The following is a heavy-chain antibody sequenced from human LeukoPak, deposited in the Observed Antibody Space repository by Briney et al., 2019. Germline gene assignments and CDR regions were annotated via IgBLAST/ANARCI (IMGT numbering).Heavy chain of an antibody. J-gene: IGHJ6*03. D-gene: IGHD3-10*01. Sequence: PGGSLRLSCAASAFTFPTYGMIWVCQAPGKGLEWVSSITESGDNTYYADSVKGRFTISRDNSKNTLYLQMNSLRAEDTAVYYCAAKTRLSAVTSYYYVDVWGKGTTATVSS. V-gene: IGHV3-23*01. CDR2: ITESGDNT. CDR3: AAKTRLSAVTSYYYVDV. CDR1: AFTFPTYG.